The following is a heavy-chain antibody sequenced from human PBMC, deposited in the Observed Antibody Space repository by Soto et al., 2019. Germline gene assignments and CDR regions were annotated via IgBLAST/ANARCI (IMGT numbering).Heavy chain of an antibody. J-gene: IGHJ3*02. CDR2: IYYSGST. CDR3: AREGTYYYDSSGYPRPDAFDI. Sequence: QVQLQESGPGLVKPSQTLSLTCTVSGGSISSGDYYWSWIRQPPGKGLEWIGYIYYSGSTYYNPSLKSRVTISVDTSKNQFSLKLSSVTAADTAVYYCAREGTYYYDSSGYPRPDAFDIWGQGTMVTVSS. CDR1: GGSISSGDYY. D-gene: IGHD3-22*01. V-gene: IGHV4-30-4*01.